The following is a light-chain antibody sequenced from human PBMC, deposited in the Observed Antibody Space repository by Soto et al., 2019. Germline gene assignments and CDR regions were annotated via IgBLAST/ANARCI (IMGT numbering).Light chain of an antibody. CDR3: ISYTASSTSYV. V-gene: IGLV2-14*01. CDR1: RSEIGSYNY. Sequence: QAALTKPAYVSGSYGATITISWSGTRSEIGSYNYVAWYQQYPGKTPKILIYGVSNRPSGVSSRFSGSKSGNTAYLTISGLKAEDEADYYCISYTASSTSYVFGRGTKVTVL. CDR2: GVS. J-gene: IGLJ1*01.